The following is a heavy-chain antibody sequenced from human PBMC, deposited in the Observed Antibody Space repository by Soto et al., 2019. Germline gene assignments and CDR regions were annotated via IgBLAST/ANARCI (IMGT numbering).Heavy chain of an antibody. CDR1: GFTFSSYG. CDR2: ISYDGSSK. Sequence: GGSLRLSCAASGFTFSSYGMHWVRQAPGKGLEWVAVISYDGSSKYYADSVKGRFTISRDNSKNTLYLQMNSLRAEDTAVYYCAKDVGQNAPNYYYGMDVWGQGTTVTVSS. CDR3: AKDVGQNAPNYYYGMDV. D-gene: IGHD2-2*01. J-gene: IGHJ6*02. V-gene: IGHV3-30*18.